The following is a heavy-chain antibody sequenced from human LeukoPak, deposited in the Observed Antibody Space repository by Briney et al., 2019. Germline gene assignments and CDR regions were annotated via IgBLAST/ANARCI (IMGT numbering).Heavy chain of an antibody. CDR3: SRSLRHYYYMDV. Sequence: GGSLRLSCAASGFTFSTYAIHWVRQAPGKGLEYVSGISTNGGSTDYANSVKGRFTISRDNSKNTLYLQMGSLRAEDMAVYYCSRSLRHYYYMDVWGKGTTVTVSS. J-gene: IGHJ6*03. V-gene: IGHV3-64*01. CDR1: GFTFSTYA. CDR2: ISTNGGST.